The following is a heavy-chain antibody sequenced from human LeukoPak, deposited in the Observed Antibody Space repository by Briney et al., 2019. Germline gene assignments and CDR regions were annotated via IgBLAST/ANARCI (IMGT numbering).Heavy chain of an antibody. J-gene: IGHJ3*02. CDR2: ISADNDNT. D-gene: IGHD3-22*01. CDR3: ARDQNTYYHDTTGYDAFDI. Sequence: ASVKVSCKASGYTFTNYGFSWVRQAPGQGLEWMGWISADNDNTEYAQKFQGRVTMTTDTSTTTTYMELRSLRSDDTAVYFCARDQNTYYHDTTGYDAFDIWGQGTMVTVSS. CDR1: GYTFTNYG. V-gene: IGHV1-18*01.